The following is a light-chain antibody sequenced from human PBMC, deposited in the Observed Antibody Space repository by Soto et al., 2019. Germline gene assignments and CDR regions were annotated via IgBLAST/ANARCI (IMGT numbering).Light chain of an antibody. CDR1: QSISSN. V-gene: IGKV3-15*01. J-gene: IGKJ1*01. Sequence: ETMMTQSPATLSVSPGEGATLSCRASQSISSNLAWYQQKPGQAPRLLMYGVSTRATGIPARFSGSGSGTEFTLTISSLQSEDFAVYYCQQYNNWPRTFGQGTKVDIK. CDR3: QQYNNWPRT. CDR2: GVS.